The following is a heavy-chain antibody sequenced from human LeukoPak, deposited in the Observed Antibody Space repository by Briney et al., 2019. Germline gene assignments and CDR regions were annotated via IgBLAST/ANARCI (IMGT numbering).Heavy chain of an antibody. CDR3: ARDVHSGAFDY. J-gene: IGHJ4*02. CDR1: GFTFSRHW. Sequence: TGGSLRLSCAASGFTFSRHWMNWVRQAPGKGLEWVANIHEDGSDKYYVDSVKGRFTISRDNAKNSLYLQTNSLRAEDTAVYYCARDVHSGAFDYWGQGTLVTVSS. V-gene: IGHV3-7*01. D-gene: IGHD6-19*01. CDR2: IHEDGSDK.